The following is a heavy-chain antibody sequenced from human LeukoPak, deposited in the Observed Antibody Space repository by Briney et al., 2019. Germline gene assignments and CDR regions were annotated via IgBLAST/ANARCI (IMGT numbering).Heavy chain of an antibody. Sequence: GGSLRLSCAVSGITLSNYAMTWVRQAPGKGLEWVAGISGSGGGTNYADSEKGRFTISRDNYKNTLYLQMNSLGAEDTAVYFCAKRGVVIRVILVGFHKEAYYFDSWGQGALVTVSS. CDR3: AKRGVVIRVILVGFHKEAYYFDS. J-gene: IGHJ4*02. CDR2: ISGSGGGT. V-gene: IGHV3-23*01. D-gene: IGHD3-22*01. CDR1: GITLSNYA.